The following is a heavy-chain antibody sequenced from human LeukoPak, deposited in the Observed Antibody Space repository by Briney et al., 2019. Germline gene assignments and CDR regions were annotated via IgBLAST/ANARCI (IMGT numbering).Heavy chain of an antibody. V-gene: IGHV3-30*02. Sequence: PGGSLGLSCAASGFTFSSYGMHWVRQAPGKGLEWVAFIRLDGSNKYYADSVKGRFTISRDNSKNTLYLQMNSLRGDDTAVYYCAKPHFDYWGQGTLVTVSS. CDR1: GFTFSSYG. J-gene: IGHJ4*02. CDR3: AKPHFDY. CDR2: IRLDGSNK.